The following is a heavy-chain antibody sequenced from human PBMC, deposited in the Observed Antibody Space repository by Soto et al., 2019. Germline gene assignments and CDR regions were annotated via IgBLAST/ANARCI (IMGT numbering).Heavy chain of an antibody. D-gene: IGHD3-9*01. CDR1: GYTFTSHG. CDR3: ARDGPELRYDY. CDR2: ISAYNGNT. V-gene: IGHV1-18*01. Sequence: QVQLVQSGAEVKKPGASVRVSCKASGYTFTSHGISWVRQALGQGLEWMGWISAYNGNTNFARKLQGRVTMTTDTSTSTAYMGLRSLRSDDTAVYYCARDGPELRYDYWGQGTLVTVSS. J-gene: IGHJ4*02.